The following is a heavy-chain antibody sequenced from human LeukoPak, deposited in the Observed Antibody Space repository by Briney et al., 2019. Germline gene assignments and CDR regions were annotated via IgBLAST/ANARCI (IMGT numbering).Heavy chain of an antibody. Sequence: PSETLSLTCTVSGGSISSSSYYWGWIRQPPGKGLEWIGSIYYSGSTYYNPSLKSRVTISVDTSKNQFSLKLSSVTAADTAVYYCATLLYDFWSGYYTLFGYWGQGTLVTVSS. CDR1: GGSISSSSYY. V-gene: IGHV4-39*01. J-gene: IGHJ4*02. CDR3: ATLLYDFWSGYYTLFGY. D-gene: IGHD3-3*01. CDR2: IYYSGST.